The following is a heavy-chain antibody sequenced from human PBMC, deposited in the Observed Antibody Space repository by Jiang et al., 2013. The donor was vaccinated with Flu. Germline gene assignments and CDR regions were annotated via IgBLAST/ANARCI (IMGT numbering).Heavy chain of an antibody. CDR3: ARVGYSSGWSYFDY. CDR2: IYHSGST. CDR1: GGSIGTYY. D-gene: IGHD6-19*01. Sequence: PGLVKPSETLSLTCTVSGGSIGTYYWSWIRQPPGKRLEWIGYIYHSGSTNYNPSLKSRVTMSVDTSKNQFSLRLSSVTAADTAIYYCARVGYSSGWSYFDYWGQGTLVTVSS. V-gene: IGHV4-59*08. J-gene: IGHJ4*02.